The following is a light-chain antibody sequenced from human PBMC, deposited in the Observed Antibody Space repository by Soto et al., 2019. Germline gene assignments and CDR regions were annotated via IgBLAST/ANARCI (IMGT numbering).Light chain of an antibody. Sequence: EIVLTQSPATLSLSPGERATLSCRASQSLSTYLAWYQQKPGQAPRLLIYDAYNRATGIPARFSGSGSGTDCPLTLSSREPEDFAVYYCQQCYNWPFTFRPGPKVD. CDR2: DAY. CDR1: QSLSTY. V-gene: IGKV3-11*01. J-gene: IGKJ3*01. CDR3: QQCYNWPFT.